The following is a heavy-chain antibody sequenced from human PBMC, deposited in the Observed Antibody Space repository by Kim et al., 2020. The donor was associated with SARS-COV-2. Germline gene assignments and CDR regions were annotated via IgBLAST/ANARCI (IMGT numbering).Heavy chain of an antibody. Sequence: GGSLRLSCAASGFTFSTYGMYWVRQAPGKGLEWVSRINSDGSSTNYADSVKGRFTISRDNAKNTLYLQMNSLRAEDTAVYYCARASSTSCPCYYMDVWGKGTTVTVSS. CDR1: GFTFSTYG. CDR3: ARASSTSCPCYYMDV. CDR2: INSDGSST. V-gene: IGHV3-74*01. D-gene: IGHD2-2*01. J-gene: IGHJ6*03.